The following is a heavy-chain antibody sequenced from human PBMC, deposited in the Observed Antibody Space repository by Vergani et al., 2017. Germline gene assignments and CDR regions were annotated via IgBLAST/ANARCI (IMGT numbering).Heavy chain of an antibody. CDR1: GASITSGSFY. J-gene: IGHJ3*02. D-gene: IGHD2-21*02. CDR3: VRQAVVVTAPGAFDI. V-gene: IGHV4-61*02. CDR2: IHASGTK. Sequence: QVHLNEAGPGLVKPSQTLSLTCTVSGASITSGSFYWSWIRQPAGKGLEWIGRIHASGTKNYNPSLRSRVTLSVDTSKNQLSLKMISMTAADTAVYYCVRQAVVVTAPGAFDIWGQGTMVTVSS.